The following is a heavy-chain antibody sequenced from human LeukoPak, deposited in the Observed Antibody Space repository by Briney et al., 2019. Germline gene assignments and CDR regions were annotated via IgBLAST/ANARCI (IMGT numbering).Heavy chain of an antibody. V-gene: IGHV1-2*02. J-gene: IGHJ5*02. D-gene: IGHD3-22*01. Sequence: ASVKVSCKASGYTFTGYYMHWVRQAPGQGLEWMGWINPNSGGTNYAQKFQGRVTMTRDTSISTAYMELSRLRSDDTAVYYCARDRGIPGDGMIVVMYWFDPWGQGTLVTVSS. CDR2: INPNSGGT. CDR1: GYTFTGYY. CDR3: ARDRGIPGDGMIVVMYWFDP.